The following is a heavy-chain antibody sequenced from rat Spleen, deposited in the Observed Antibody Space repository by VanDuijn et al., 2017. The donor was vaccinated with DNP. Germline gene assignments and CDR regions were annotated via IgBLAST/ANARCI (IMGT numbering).Heavy chain of an antibody. J-gene: IGHJ4*01. CDR3: ARWGIMPRGNV. CDR2: ISSGGST. Sequence: QVQLKESGPGLVQPSQTLSLTCTVSGFSLTSYTVSWVRQPPGKGLEWIAAISSGGSTYHNSGLKSRLSISRDTSEDQVFLEMNSLQPEDTAMYFCARWGIMPRGNVWGQGTSVTVSS. CDR1: GFSLTSYT. D-gene: IGHD1-6*01. V-gene: IGHV2-6*01.